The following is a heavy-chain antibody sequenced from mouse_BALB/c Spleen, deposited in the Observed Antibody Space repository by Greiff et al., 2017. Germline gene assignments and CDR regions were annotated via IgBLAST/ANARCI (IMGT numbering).Heavy chain of an antibody. Sequence: EVQLQESGAELVKPGASVKLSCTASGFNIKDTYMHWVKQRPEQGLEWIGRIDPANGNTKYDPKFQGKATITADTSSNTAYLQLSSLTSEDTAVYYCASHYDWFAYWGQGTLVTVSA. D-gene: IGHD2-4*01. V-gene: IGHV14-3*02. J-gene: IGHJ3*01. CDR3: ASHYDWFAY. CDR2: IDPANGNT. CDR1: GFNIKDTY.